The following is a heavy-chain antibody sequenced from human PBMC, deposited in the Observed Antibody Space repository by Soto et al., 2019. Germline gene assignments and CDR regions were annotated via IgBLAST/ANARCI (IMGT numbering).Heavy chain of an antibody. CDR2: ISYDGSNK. CDR1: GFTFSSYG. V-gene: IGHV3-30*18. CDR3: AKDDEWLRLLDYYYYGMDV. Sequence: GGSLRLSCAASGFTFSSYGMHWVRQAPGKGLEWVAVISYDGSNKYYADSVKGRFTISRDNSKTTLYLQMNSLRAEDTAVYYCAKDDEWLRLLDYYYYGMDVWGQGTTVTVSS. J-gene: IGHJ6*02. D-gene: IGHD5-12*01.